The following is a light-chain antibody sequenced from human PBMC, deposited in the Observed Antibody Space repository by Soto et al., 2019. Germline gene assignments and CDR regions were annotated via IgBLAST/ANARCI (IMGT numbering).Light chain of an antibody. CDR2: GAS. V-gene: IGKV3-20*01. Sequence: EIALTQSPGTLSLSPGERATLSCRASQSVDNNYLAWYQQKPGQAPRLLIYGASSRTTGIPDRFSGSGSGTDFTLTISRLEPEDFAVYYCQQFGSSPPRYTFGQGIKLEIK. CDR3: QQFGSSPPRYT. J-gene: IGKJ2*01. CDR1: QSVDNNY.